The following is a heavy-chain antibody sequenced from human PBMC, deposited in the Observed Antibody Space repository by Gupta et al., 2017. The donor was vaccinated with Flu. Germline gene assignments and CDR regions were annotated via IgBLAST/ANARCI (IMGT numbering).Heavy chain of an antibody. CDR3: ARRPLKGYCSSTSCHNWFDP. Sequence: EVKKPGASVKVSCKASGYTFTSYDINWVRQATGQGLEWMGWMNPNSGNTGYAQKFQGRVTMTRNTSISTAYMELSSLRSEDTAVYYCARRPLKGYCSSTSCHNWFDPWGQGTLVTVSS. CDR2: MNPNSGNT. D-gene: IGHD2-2*01. V-gene: IGHV1-8*01. J-gene: IGHJ5*02. CDR1: GYTFTSYD.